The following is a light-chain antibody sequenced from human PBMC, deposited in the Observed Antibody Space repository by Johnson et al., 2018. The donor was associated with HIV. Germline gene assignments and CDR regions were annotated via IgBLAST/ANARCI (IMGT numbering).Light chain of an antibody. V-gene: IGLV1-51*01. CDR3: GTWDSGLSAVYV. CDR1: SSNIGNNY. Sequence: HSVLTQPPSVSAAPGQKVTISCSGSSSNIGNNYVSWYQQLPGTAPKLLIYDNNKRPPGIPDRFSGSKSGTSATLGITGLQTGDEADYYCGTWDSGLSAVYVFGTGTKVTVL. CDR2: DNN. J-gene: IGLJ1*01.